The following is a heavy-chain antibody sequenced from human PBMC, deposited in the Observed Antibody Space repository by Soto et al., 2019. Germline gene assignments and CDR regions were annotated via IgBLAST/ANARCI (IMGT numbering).Heavy chain of an antibody. J-gene: IGHJ5*02. V-gene: IGHV4-34*01. CDR3: ARGPDIVVVPAARRASKRNWFDP. D-gene: IGHD2-2*01. CDR1: GGSFSGYY. Sequence: SETLSLTCAVYGGSFSGYYWSWIRQPPGKGLEWIGEINHSGSTNYNPSLKSRVTISVDTSKNQFSLKLSSVTAADTAVYYCARGPDIVVVPAARRASKRNWFDPWGQGTLVTAPQ. CDR2: INHSGST.